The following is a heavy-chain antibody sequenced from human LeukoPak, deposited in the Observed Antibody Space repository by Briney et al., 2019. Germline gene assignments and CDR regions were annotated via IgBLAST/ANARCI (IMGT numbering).Heavy chain of an antibody. D-gene: IGHD3-22*01. CDR3: ARGRLVRYYYDSSGYLLDY. J-gene: IGHJ4*02. V-gene: IGHV4-59*01. CDR1: GGSISSYY. CDR2: IYYSGST. Sequence: KPSETLSLTCTVSGGSISSYYWSWIRQPPGKGLEWIGYIYYSGSTNYNPSLKSRVTISVDTSKNQFSLKLSSVTAADTAVYYCARGRLVRYYYDSSGYLLDYWGQGTLVTVSS.